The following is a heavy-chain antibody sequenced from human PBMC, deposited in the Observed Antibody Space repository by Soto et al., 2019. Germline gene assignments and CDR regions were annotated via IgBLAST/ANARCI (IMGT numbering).Heavy chain of an antibody. D-gene: IGHD3-10*01. CDR2: ISSTGTYT. CDR3: ARIPHYSDTHYMDS. V-gene: IGHV3-11*03. J-gene: IGHJ4*02. CDR1: GFTFGDYY. Sequence: AGGSLRLSCAASGFTFGDYYMTWIRQAPGKGLEWVAYISSTGTYTNYADSLKTRLTISENTSKNQVVLTMTNMDPVDTATYYCARIPHYSDTHYMDSWGQGTLVTVSS.